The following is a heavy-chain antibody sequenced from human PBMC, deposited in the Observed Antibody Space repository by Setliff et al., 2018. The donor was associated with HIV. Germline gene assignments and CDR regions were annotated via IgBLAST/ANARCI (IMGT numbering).Heavy chain of an antibody. D-gene: IGHD5-12*01. CDR2: IKSKTNGGTT. J-gene: IGHJ4*02. Sequence: GGSLRLSCAASGFTFSNAWMTWVRQAPGKGLEWVGRIKSKTNGGTTDFAAHVQGRFTISRDDSKNTLYRQMNSLKSEDTAVYYCATERGYSASKYLDYWGQGTLVTVSS. CDR3: ATERGYSASKYLDY. V-gene: IGHV3-15*01. CDR1: GFTFSNAW.